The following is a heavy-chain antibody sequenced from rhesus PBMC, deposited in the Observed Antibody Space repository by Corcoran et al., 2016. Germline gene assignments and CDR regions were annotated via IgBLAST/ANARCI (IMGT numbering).Heavy chain of an antibody. Sequence: QVQLQESGPGLVKHSETLSLTCAVSGASISSYWWSWIRQPPGKGLEWIGEINGNSGSTYYNPSLKSRVTISKDASKNQFSLKLSSVTAADTAVYYCARDQLAGNYWGQGVLVTVSS. CDR2: INGNSGST. CDR1: GASISSYW. V-gene: IGHV4-80*01. D-gene: IGHD4-29*01. J-gene: IGHJ4*01. CDR3: ARDQLAGNY.